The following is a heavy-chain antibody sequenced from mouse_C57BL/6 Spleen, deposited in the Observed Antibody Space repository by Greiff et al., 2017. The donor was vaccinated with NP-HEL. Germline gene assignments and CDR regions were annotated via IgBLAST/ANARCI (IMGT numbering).Heavy chain of an antibody. CDR3: ARDQGGDYAMDY. CDR1: GFTFSDYY. CDR2: INYDGSST. Sequence: EVHLVESEGGLVQPGSSMKLSCTASGFTFSDYYMAWVRQVPEKGLEWVANINYDGSSTYYLDSLKSRFIISRDNAKNILYLQMSSLKSEDTATDYCARDQGGDYAMDYWGQGTSVTVAS. V-gene: IGHV5-16*01. J-gene: IGHJ4*01.